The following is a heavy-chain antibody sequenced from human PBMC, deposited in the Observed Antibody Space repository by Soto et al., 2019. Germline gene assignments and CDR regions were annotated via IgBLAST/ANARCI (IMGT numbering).Heavy chain of an antibody. CDR1: GFTFSSSA. CDR2: ISGRGGDT. Sequence: GGSLRLSCAASGFTFSSSAMSWVRQAPGKGLEWVSTISGRGGDTRYVDSVKGRVTISRDNSKNTLYLQMSSLRAEDTAVFYCAKERYYDSSGYYYVVLDYWGQGTLVTVSS. D-gene: IGHD3-22*01. V-gene: IGHV3-23*01. CDR3: AKERYYDSSGYYYVVLDY. J-gene: IGHJ4*02.